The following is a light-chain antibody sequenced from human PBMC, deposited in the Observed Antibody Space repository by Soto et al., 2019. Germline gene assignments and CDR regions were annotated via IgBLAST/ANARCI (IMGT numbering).Light chain of an antibody. CDR3: QQRSNWPIT. Sequence: EIVLTQSPATLSLSPGERSTLSCMAGQSVNTYLVWYQQKAGQAPRLLIYHASNRATGIPARFSGIGSGTDVTLTISSLEPEDLEVYYCQQRSNWPITCGQGTRLEIK. V-gene: IGKV3-11*01. J-gene: IGKJ5*01. CDR1: QSVNTY. CDR2: HAS.